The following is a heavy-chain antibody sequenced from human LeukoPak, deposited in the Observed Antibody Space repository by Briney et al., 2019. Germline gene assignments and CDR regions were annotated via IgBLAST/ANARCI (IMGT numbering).Heavy chain of an antibody. CDR3: ARDVYNMGDY. CDR1: GFTFSSYS. Sequence: GGSLRLSCAASGFTFSSYSMNWVRQAPGKGLEWVANIKQDGSEKYYVDSVKGRFTISRDNAKNSLYLQMNSLRAEDTAVYYCARDVYNMGDYWGQGTLVTVSS. CDR2: IKQDGSEK. J-gene: IGHJ4*02. D-gene: IGHD1-1*01. V-gene: IGHV3-7*01.